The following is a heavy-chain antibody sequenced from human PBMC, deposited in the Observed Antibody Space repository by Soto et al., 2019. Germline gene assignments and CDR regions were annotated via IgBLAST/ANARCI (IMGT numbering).Heavy chain of an antibody. J-gene: IGHJ1*01. CDR2: IYSSENT. D-gene: IGHD6-13*01. Sequence: PSETLSLTCTVSGGSVSSNSYSWGWIRQAPGKGLEWVGTIYSSENTYYNPSLLSRVTISVDTSKNEFSLKLSSVTAADTAVYYCASYDSSSWYDKHAEYFQHCGQGTLVTVSS. V-gene: IGHV4-39*07. CDR3: ASYDSSSWYDKHAEYFQH. CDR1: GGSVSSNSYS.